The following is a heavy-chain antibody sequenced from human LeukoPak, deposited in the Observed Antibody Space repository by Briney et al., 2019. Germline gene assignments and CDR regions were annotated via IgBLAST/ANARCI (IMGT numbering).Heavy chain of an antibody. D-gene: IGHD6-19*01. CDR1: GFTFKSYA. CDR3: AKGHLAVAS. Sequence: GGSLKLSCAASGFTFKSYAMSWVRQAPGKGLEWVSGISESGDSTYYADSVKGRFTISRDNSKNTLYLQMNSLRAEDTALYYCAKGHLAVASWGQGSLVTVSS. V-gene: IGHV3-23*01. J-gene: IGHJ5*02. CDR2: ISESGDST.